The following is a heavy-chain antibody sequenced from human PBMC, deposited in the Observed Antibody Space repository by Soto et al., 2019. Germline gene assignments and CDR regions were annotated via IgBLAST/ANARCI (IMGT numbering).Heavy chain of an antibody. CDR3: ARGGSTMIVVVITAKDNWFDP. J-gene: IGHJ5*02. Sequence: SETLSLTCAVYGGSFSGYYWSWIRQPPWKGLEWIGEINHSGSTNYNPSLKSRVTISVDTSKNQFSLKLSSVTAADTAVYYCARGGSTMIVVVITAKDNWFDPWGQGTLVTVSS. D-gene: IGHD3-22*01. CDR1: GGSFSGYY. V-gene: IGHV4-34*01. CDR2: INHSGST.